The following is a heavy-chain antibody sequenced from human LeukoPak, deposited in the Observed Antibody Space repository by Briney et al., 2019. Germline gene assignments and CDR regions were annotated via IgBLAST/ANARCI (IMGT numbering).Heavy chain of an antibody. CDR2: INHSGST. CDR3: ARLSPSFYGVVP. V-gene: IGHV4-34*01. D-gene: IGHD2-2*01. CDR1: GGSFSGYY. J-gene: IGHJ4*02. Sequence: SETLSLTCAVYGGSFSGYYWSWIRQPPGKGLEWIGEINHSGSTNYNPSLKSRVTISVDTSKNQFSLRLSSVTAADTAVYYCARLSPSFYGVVPWGQGTLVTVSS.